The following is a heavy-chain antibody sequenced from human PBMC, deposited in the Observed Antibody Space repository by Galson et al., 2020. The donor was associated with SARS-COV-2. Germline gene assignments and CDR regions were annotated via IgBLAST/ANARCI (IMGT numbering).Heavy chain of an antibody. J-gene: IGHJ6*03. Sequence: SETLSLTCAVHGGSFSGYYWSWIRQPPGKGLEWIGEINSSGSTNYNPSLKSRVTISVDTSKNHFSLKLSSVTAADTAVYYCARVPTYYYVSSGYYSSDYYYYRAVCGKGTTGTISS. CDR3: ARVPTYYYVSSGYYSSDYYYYRAV. V-gene: IGHV4-34*01. CDR2: INSSGST. D-gene: IGHD3-22*01. CDR1: GGSFSGYY.